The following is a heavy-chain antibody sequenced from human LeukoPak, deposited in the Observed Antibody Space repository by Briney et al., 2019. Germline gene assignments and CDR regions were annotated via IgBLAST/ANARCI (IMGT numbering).Heavy chain of an antibody. Sequence: SVKVSCKASGGTFSSYAISWVRQAPGQGLEWMGGIIPIFGTANYAQKFQGRATITADESTSTAYMELSSLRSEDTAVYYCARSGVGGGYYYGSGSYYNWFDPWGQGTLVTVSS. V-gene: IGHV1-69*13. D-gene: IGHD3-10*01. CDR2: IIPIFGTA. CDR1: GGTFSSYA. CDR3: ARSGVGGGYYYGSGSYYNWFDP. J-gene: IGHJ5*02.